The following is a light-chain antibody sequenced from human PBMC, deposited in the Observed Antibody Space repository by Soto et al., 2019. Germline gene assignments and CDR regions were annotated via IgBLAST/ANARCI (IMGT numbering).Light chain of an antibody. Sequence: EIVMTQSPATLSVSPGERATLSCRASHSVNSNLAWYQQKPGQAPRLLIFGASTRATGIPARFSGSGSGTEFTLTISSLQSEDFALYYCQQYNKWPPITFGQGTRLEIK. CDR2: GAS. V-gene: IGKV3-15*01. CDR1: HSVNSN. J-gene: IGKJ5*01. CDR3: QQYNKWPPIT.